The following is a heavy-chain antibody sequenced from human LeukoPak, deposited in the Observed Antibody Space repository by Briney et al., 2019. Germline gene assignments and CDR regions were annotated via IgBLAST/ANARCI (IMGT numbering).Heavy chain of an antibody. CDR2: ISSSSSYI. CDR1: GFTFSSYS. CDR3: ARASGWYERGPDNYCYYMDV. J-gene: IGHJ6*03. V-gene: IGHV3-21*01. Sequence: GGSLRLSCAASGFTFSSYSMNWVRQAPGKGLEWVSSISSSSSYIYYADAVKGRSTISRDNAKNSLYLQMNSLRAEDTAVYYCARASGWYERGPDNYCYYMDVWGKGTTVTVSS. D-gene: IGHD6-19*01.